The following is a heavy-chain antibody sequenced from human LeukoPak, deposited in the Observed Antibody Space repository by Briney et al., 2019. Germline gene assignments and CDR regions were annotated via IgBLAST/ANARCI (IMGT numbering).Heavy chain of an antibody. J-gene: IGHJ5*02. CDR3: ARGSGTDWFDP. CDR1: GFTFSSYG. D-gene: IGHD1-14*01. CDR2: IWYDGSNK. Sequence: GGSLRLSCAASGFTFSSYGMHWVRQAPGKGLEWVAVIWYDGSNKYYADSVKGRFTISRGNSKNTLYLQMNSLRAEDTAVYYCARGSGTDWFDPWGQGTLVTVSS. V-gene: IGHV3-33*01.